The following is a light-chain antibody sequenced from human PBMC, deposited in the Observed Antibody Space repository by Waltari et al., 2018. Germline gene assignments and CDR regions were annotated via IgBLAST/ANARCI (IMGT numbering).Light chain of an antibody. CDR1: SGHSNNI. V-gene: IGLV4-69*01. J-gene: IGLJ3*02. CDR2: VNSDGSH. Sequence: QLVLTQSPSASASLGASIKLTCTLSSGHSNNIIAWLQQQQPEKGTRYLMKVNSDGSHSRGDGIPDRFSGSSSGAERYLTISSLQSEDEADYYCQTGGHGTWVFGGGTKLTVL. CDR3: QTGGHGTWV.